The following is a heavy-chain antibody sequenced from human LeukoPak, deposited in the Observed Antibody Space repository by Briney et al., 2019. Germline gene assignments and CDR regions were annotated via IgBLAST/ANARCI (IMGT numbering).Heavy chain of an antibody. D-gene: IGHD3-16*02. CDR2: IYYSGTT. CDR1: GGSISSSSYY. V-gene: IGHV4-39*02. CDR3: ARETGLRLGELSTHFDY. J-gene: IGHJ4*02. Sequence: SETLSLTCTVSGGSISSSSYYWGWIRQPPGKGLEWIGSIYYSGTTYYNPSLKSRVTISVDKSKNHFSLKLSSVTAADTAVYYCARETGLRLGELSTHFDYWGQGTLVTVSS.